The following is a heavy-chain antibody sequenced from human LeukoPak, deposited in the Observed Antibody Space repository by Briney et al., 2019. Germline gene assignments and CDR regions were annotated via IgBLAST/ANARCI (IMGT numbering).Heavy chain of an antibody. D-gene: IGHD3-22*01. CDR1: GFTFSDYE. CDR2: ISNSGSTI. Sequence: GGSLRLSCTASGFTFSDYEMNWVRQATGKGLEWVAYISNSGSTINYADSVKGRFTISRDNAKKSLYLQMNSLRAEDTAVYYCVVVFDYWGQGTLVTVSS. CDR3: VVVFDY. J-gene: IGHJ4*02. V-gene: IGHV3-48*03.